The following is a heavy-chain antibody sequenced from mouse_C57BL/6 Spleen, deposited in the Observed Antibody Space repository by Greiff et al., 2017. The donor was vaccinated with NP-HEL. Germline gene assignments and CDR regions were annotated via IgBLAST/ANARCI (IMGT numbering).Heavy chain of an antibody. CDR3: ARNPLVITTVVDYYAMDY. Sequence: QVQLKESGAELARPGASVKLSCKASGYTFTSYGISWVKQRTGQGLEWIGEIYPRSGNTYYNEKFKGKATLTADKSSSTAYMELRSLTSEDAAVYFCARNPLVITTVVDYYAMDYWGQGTSVTVSS. CDR1: GYTFTSYG. D-gene: IGHD1-1*01. J-gene: IGHJ4*01. CDR2: IYPRSGNT. V-gene: IGHV1-81*01.